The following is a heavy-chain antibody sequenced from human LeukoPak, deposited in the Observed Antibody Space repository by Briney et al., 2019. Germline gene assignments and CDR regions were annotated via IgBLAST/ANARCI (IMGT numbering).Heavy chain of an antibody. J-gene: IGHJ4*02. CDR3: AKDRGTTVVTPFGY. Sequence: GGSLRLSCAASGFTFSSYGMHWVRQAPGKGLEWVAVISYDGSNKHYADSVKGRFTISRDNSKNTLYLQMNSLRAEDTAVYYCAKDRGTTVVTPFGYWGQGTLVTVSS. CDR1: GFTFSSYG. CDR2: ISYDGSNK. D-gene: IGHD4-23*01. V-gene: IGHV3-30*18.